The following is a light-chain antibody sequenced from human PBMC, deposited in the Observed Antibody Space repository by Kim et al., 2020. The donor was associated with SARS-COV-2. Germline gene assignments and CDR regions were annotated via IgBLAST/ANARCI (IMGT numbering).Light chain of an antibody. CDR2: ENN. Sequence: KTVTISCTRSSGSIASKYVQWYQQRPGSAPTTVIYENNQRPSGVPDRFSGSIDTSSNSASLTISGLETEDAADYYCQSYDVSTEVFGGGTKLTVL. J-gene: IGLJ3*02. CDR3: QSYDVSTEV. V-gene: IGLV6-57*03. CDR1: SGSIASKY.